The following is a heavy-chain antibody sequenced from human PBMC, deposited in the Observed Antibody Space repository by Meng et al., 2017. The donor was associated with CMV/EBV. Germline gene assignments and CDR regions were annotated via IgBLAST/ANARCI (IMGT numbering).Heavy chain of an antibody. Sequence: ASGFTFDNYDMHWVRHAPGRGLEWVALISYDGSRTYYTDSVKGRFTISRDNSKNTLYLQMNSLIPEDTAFYYCAKDRVGGGATTFDSWGQGTLVTVSS. V-gene: IGHV3-30*18. CDR1: GFTFDNYD. D-gene: IGHD3-16*01. CDR3: AKDRVGGGATTFDS. J-gene: IGHJ4*02. CDR2: ISYDGSRT.